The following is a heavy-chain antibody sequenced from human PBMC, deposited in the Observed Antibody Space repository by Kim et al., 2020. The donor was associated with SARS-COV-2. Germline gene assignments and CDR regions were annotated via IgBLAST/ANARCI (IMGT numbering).Heavy chain of an antibody. D-gene: IGHD6-13*01. CDR2: INHSGST. CDR3: ARVRYSSSWIDACDI. J-gene: IGHJ3*02. Sequence: SETLSLTCAVYGGSFSGYYWSWIRQPPGKGLEWIGEINHSGSTNYNPSLKSRVTISVDTSKNQFSLKLSSVTAADTAVYYCARVRYSSSWIDACDIWGQG. V-gene: IGHV4-34*01. CDR1: GGSFSGYY.